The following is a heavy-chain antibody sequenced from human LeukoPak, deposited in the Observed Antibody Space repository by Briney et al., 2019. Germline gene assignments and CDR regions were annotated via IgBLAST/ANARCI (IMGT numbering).Heavy chain of an antibody. Sequence: PSETLSLTCTVSGGSISSSSYYWDWIRQPPGKGLEWIGSIYYSGSTYYNPSLKSRVTISVDTSKNQFSLKLSSVTAADTAVYYCARSPPERFLEWLGAFDIWGQGTMVTVSS. CDR1: GGSISSSSYY. CDR2: IYYSGST. J-gene: IGHJ3*02. D-gene: IGHD3-3*01. V-gene: IGHV4-39*07. CDR3: ARSPPERFLEWLGAFDI.